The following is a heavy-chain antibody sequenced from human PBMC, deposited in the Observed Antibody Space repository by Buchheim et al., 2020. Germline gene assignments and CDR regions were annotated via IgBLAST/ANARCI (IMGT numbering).Heavy chain of an antibody. CDR3: TTDFWSGYWLGDYYYGMDV. Sequence: EVQLVESGGGLVKPGGSLRLSCAASGFTFSNAWMSWVRQAPGKGLEWVGRIKSKTDGGTTDYAAPVKGRFTISRADSKNKLYLQMNSLKTEDTAVYYCTTDFWSGYWLGDYYYGMDVWGQGTT. V-gene: IGHV3-15*01. CDR1: GFTFSNAW. D-gene: IGHD3-3*01. CDR2: IKSKTDGGTT. J-gene: IGHJ6*02.